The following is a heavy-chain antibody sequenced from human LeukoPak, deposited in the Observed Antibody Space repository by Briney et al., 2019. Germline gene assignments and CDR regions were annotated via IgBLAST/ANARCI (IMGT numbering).Heavy chain of an antibody. CDR1: GFTFSGSA. V-gene: IGHV3-73*01. CDR3: AREKGLGVYYFDY. D-gene: IGHD2-8*01. Sequence: PGGSLKLSCAASGFTFSGSAMHWVRQASGKGLEWVGRIRSKANSYATAYAASVKGRFTISRDDSKNTAYLQMNSLRAEDTAVYYCAREKGLGVYYFDYWGQGTLVTVSS. CDR2: IRSKANSYAT. J-gene: IGHJ4*02.